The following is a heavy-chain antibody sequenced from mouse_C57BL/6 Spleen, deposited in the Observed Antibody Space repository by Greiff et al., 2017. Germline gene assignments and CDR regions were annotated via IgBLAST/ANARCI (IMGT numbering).Heavy chain of an antibody. V-gene: IGHV1-15*01. CDR1: GYTFTDYE. CDR3: TRGYYCSSYYYAMDY. J-gene: IGHJ4*01. D-gene: IGHD1-1*01. CDR2: IDPETGGT. Sequence: VQLQQSGAELVRPGASVTLSCKASGYTFTDYEMHWVKQTPVHGLEWIGAIDPETGGTAYNQKFKGKAIMTADKYSRTAYMELRSLTSEDSAVYYCTRGYYCSSYYYAMDYWGQRTSVTVSS.